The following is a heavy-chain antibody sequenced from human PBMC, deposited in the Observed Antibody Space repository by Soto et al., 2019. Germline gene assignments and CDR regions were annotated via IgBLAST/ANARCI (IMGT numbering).Heavy chain of an antibody. CDR3: ARHAGLIAVAGLIDY. V-gene: IGHV4-39*01. Sequence: SETLSLTCTVSGGSISSSSYYWCWIRQPPGKGLEWIGSIYYSGSTYYNPSLKSRVTISVDTSKNQFSLKLSSVTAADTAVYYCARHAGLIAVAGLIDYWGQGTLVTVSS. J-gene: IGHJ4*02. D-gene: IGHD6-19*01. CDR1: GGSISSSSYY. CDR2: IYYSGST.